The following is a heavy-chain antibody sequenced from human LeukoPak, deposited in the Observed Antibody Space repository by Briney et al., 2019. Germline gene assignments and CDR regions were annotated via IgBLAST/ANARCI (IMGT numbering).Heavy chain of an antibody. Sequence: RSRTRCLTWVVSVYSISRGYYWGWIRQPPGKGLESIRRIYHSRGTYYNPSLKSRVTVSVDTAKNHFSLKLSSVRAADTVVYYCESYDTGSTWFDPWAQGNMVNVST. CDR3: ESYDTGSTWFDP. D-gene: IGHD5/OR15-5a*01. V-gene: IGHV4-38-2*01. J-gene: IGHJ5*02. CDR2: IYHSRGT. CDR1: VYSISRGYY.